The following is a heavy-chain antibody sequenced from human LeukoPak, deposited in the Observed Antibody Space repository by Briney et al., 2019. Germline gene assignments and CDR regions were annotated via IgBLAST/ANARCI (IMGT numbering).Heavy chain of an antibody. CDR3: AKDIVEAGLFFDY. Sequence: PGGSLRLSCAASGFTFSSYWMSWVRQAPGKGLEWLANIRQDGSEKYYVDSVKGRFTISRDNAKNSLYLQMNSLRAEDTAVYYCAKDIVEAGLFFDYWGQGTLVTVSS. CDR1: GFTFSSYW. V-gene: IGHV3-7*03. J-gene: IGHJ4*02. CDR2: IRQDGSEK. D-gene: IGHD3-16*02.